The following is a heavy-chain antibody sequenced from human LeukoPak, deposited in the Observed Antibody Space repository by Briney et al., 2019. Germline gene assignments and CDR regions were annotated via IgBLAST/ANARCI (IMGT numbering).Heavy chain of an antibody. J-gene: IGHJ4*02. CDR2: TYPDDADT. V-gene: IGHV5-51*01. CDR3: ARHTNWNHIDY. D-gene: IGHD1-1*01. Sequence: AESLKISCKGFGYAFSSYWIGWVRQKPGEGLEWMGITYPDDADTSYSPSFQGHVNISADKSISTAYMQWSCLRTSDNAIYFCARHTNWNHIDYWGQGTLVTVSS. CDR1: GYAFSSYW.